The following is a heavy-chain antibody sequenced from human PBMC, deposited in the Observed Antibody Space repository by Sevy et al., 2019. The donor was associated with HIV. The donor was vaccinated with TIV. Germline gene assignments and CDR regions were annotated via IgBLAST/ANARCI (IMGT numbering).Heavy chain of an antibody. CDR2: IRYDGSNK. CDR3: ARVVGCELPNEYYLDY. V-gene: IGHV3-33*01. J-gene: IGHJ4*02. D-gene: IGHD1-26*01. CDR1: GFTFSSYG. Sequence: GGSLRLSCAASGFTFSSYGMHWVRQAPGKGLEWVAVIRYDGSNKYYADSVKGRFTISRDNSKNTLYLQMNSLRAEDTAVYYCARVVGCELPNEYYLDYWGQGTLVTVSS.